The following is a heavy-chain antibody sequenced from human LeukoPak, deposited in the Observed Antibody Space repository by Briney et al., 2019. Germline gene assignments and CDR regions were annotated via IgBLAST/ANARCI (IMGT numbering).Heavy chain of an antibody. Sequence: GGSLRLSCAASGFTSSSYWMHWVRQAPGKGLVWVSRINSDGSSTSYADSVKGRFTISRDNAKNTLYLQMNSLRAEDTAVYYCARGEYDFWSGYYTGGGMDVWGQGTTVTVSS. D-gene: IGHD3-3*01. CDR1: GFTSSSYW. V-gene: IGHV3-74*01. J-gene: IGHJ6*02. CDR3: ARGEYDFWSGYYTGGGMDV. CDR2: INSDGSST.